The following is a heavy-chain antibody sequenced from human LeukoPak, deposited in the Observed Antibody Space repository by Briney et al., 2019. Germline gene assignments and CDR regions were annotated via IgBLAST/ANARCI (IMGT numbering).Heavy chain of an antibody. CDR3: ASPGGNRWLQYYHFDY. CDR1: GGSIGSASSY. D-gene: IGHD5-24*01. Sequence: SETLSLTCTVSGGSIGSASSYWAWIRQPPGKGLEWIGIMYYTGGTYYNPSLKSRVTISGDTSKNQFSLKLSSVTAADTAVYYCASPGGNRWLQYYHFDYWGQGTLVTVSS. CDR2: MYYTGGT. J-gene: IGHJ4*02. V-gene: IGHV4-39*01.